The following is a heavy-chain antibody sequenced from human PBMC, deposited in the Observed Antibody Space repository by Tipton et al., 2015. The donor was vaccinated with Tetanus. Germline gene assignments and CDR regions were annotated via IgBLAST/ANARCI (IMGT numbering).Heavy chain of an antibody. V-gene: IGHV4-4*07. CDR3: AGVTAQRTELYFDH. Sequence: LRLSCTVSGVSISGYYWSWIRQPAGKGLEWIGRVDRSGTTTYNPSLKGRVTMSLDTSKNQFSLQLTSVTAADTAVYFCAGVTAQRTELYFDHWGQGTLVTVSS. J-gene: IGHJ4*02. CDR2: VDRSGTT. D-gene: IGHD6-13*01. CDR1: GVSISGYY.